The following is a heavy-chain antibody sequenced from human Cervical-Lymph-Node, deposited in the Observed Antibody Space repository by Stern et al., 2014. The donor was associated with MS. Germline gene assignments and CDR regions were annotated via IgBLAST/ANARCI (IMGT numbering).Heavy chain of an antibody. V-gene: IGHV1-69*01. CDR2: IIPVFGTA. CDR3: ASPVTLTVGAMDV. CDR1: GGTFSTYP. Sequence: VQLVESGAEVKKPGSSVKVSCKASGGTFSTYPIIWVRQAPGQGLEWMGGIIPVFGTANYAQKFQGRVTTTAADSSSTAYMELSSLRSEDTAVYYCASPVTLTVGAMDVWGQGTTITVSS. J-gene: IGHJ6*02. D-gene: IGHD4-17*01.